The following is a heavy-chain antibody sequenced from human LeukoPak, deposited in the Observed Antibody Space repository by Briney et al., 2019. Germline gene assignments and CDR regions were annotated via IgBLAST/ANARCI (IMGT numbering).Heavy chain of an antibody. D-gene: IGHD5-18*01. Sequence: ASVKVSCKASGYTFTSYYMHWVRQAPGQGLEWMGIINPSGGSTSYAQKFQGRVTMTRDTSTSTVYMELSSLRSEDTAVYYCARAVLDTTLVTPFDPFDYWGQGTLVTVSS. V-gene: IGHV1-46*01. CDR2: INPSGGST. CDR1: GYTFTSYY. J-gene: IGHJ4*02. CDR3: ARAVLDTTLVTPFDPFDY.